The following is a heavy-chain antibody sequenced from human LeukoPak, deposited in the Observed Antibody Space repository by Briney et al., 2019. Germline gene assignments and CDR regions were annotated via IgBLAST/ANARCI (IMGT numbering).Heavy chain of an antibody. D-gene: IGHD3-10*01. CDR1: GYPISSGYY. Sequence: SETLSLTRAVSGYPISSGYYWGWIRQPPGKGLEGIGSIYHSGSTYYNPSLKSRVTISVDTSKNQFSLKLSSVTAADTAVYYCARAPHHDLGEPYLDYWGQGTQVTVSS. J-gene: IGHJ4*02. CDR2: IYHSGST. V-gene: IGHV4-38-2*01. CDR3: ARAPHHDLGEPYLDY.